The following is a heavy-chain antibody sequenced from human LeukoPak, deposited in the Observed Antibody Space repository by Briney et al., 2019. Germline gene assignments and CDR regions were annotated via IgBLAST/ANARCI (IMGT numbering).Heavy chain of an antibody. CDR3: ARRSERRTSLWSDPKLSGFDP. J-gene: IGHJ5*02. CDR2: IYPGDSDT. V-gene: IGHV5-51*01. D-gene: IGHD3-3*01. CDR1: GYSFTSYW. Sequence: GESLRISCKGSGYSFTSYWLSWVRQMPGKGLEWMGIIYPGDSDTRYSPSFQGQVTISADKSISTAYLQWSSLKASDTAMYYCARRSERRTSLWSDPKLSGFDPWGQGTLVIVSS.